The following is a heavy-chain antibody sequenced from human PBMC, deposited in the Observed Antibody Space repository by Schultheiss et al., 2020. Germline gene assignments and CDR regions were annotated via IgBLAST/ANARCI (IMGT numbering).Heavy chain of an antibody. J-gene: IGHJ5*02. V-gene: IGHV4-61*09. CDR1: GVSISSGSYY. CDR3: ARGGSSGASTLFDP. D-gene: IGHD7-27*01. CDR2: LYTSGST. Sequence: SQTLSLTCTVSGVSISSGSYYWSWIRQPAGKRLEWLGHLYTSGSTNYNPSLKSRVTISVDTSKNQFSLKLRSVTAADTAVYYCARGGSSGASTLFDPWGQGTLGTVSS.